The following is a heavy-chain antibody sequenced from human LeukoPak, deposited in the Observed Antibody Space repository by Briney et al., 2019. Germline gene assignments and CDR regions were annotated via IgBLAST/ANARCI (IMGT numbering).Heavy chain of an antibody. CDR2: ISAYNGNT. V-gene: IGHV1-18*01. Sequence: ASVKVSXKASGYTFTSYGISWVRQAPGQGLEWMGWISAYNGNTNYAQKLQGRVTMTTDTSTSTAYMELRSLRSDDTAVYYCASSYYDFWSGYPPTFDYWGQGTLVTVSS. J-gene: IGHJ4*02. CDR3: ASSYYDFWSGYPPTFDY. CDR1: GYTFTSYG. D-gene: IGHD3-3*01.